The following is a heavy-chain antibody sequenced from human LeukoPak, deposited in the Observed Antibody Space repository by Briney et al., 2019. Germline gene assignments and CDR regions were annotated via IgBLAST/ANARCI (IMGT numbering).Heavy chain of an antibody. Sequence: GESLKISCKGSGYRFTNFWIGWVRQVPGRGLEWMGIVYPGDSETRYSPSFQGQVTISADKSISTAYLQWNSLKASDTAMYYCARRRDLYPGSYYPFDYWGQGTLVTVSS. J-gene: IGHJ4*02. V-gene: IGHV5-51*01. CDR1: GYRFTNFW. D-gene: IGHD1-26*01. CDR2: VYPGDSET. CDR3: ARRRDLYPGSYYPFDY.